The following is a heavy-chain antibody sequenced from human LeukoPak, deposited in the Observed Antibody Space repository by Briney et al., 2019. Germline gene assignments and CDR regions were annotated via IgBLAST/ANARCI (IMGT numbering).Heavy chain of an antibody. CDR1: GYTLTELS. CDR2: FDPEDGET. Sequence: ASVKVSCKVSGYTLTELSTHWVRQAPGKGLEWLGGFDPEDGETIYAQKFQGRVTMTEDTSTDTAYMELSSLRSEDTAVYYCATFRQTYDILTGYLIGPFDYWGQGTLVTVSS. D-gene: IGHD3-9*01. V-gene: IGHV1-24*01. CDR3: ATFRQTYDILTGYLIGPFDY. J-gene: IGHJ4*02.